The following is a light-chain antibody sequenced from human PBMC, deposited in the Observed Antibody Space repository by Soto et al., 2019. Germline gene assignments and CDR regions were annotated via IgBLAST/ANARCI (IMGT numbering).Light chain of an antibody. Sequence: EIVWTQSPGTISLSTGERATLSCRASQSINNRYLAWYKQKPGQAPRLLIYAASSSSTGIPDRFSVSGSGTDFTLTNCRPEHKDFAIYYCPQLGRSPGFTFGPRTKVDIK. V-gene: IGKV3-20*01. CDR3: PQLGRSPGFT. CDR2: AAS. J-gene: IGKJ3*01. CDR1: QSINNRY.